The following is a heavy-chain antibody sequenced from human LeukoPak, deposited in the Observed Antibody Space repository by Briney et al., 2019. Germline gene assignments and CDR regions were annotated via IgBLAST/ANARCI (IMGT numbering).Heavy chain of an antibody. CDR3: AREVVRGVVDY. CDR2: IYSGGST. CDR1: EFSVGSNY. J-gene: IGHJ4*02. D-gene: IGHD3-10*01. V-gene: IGHV3-66*01. Sequence: GGSLRLSCAASEFSVGSNYMTWVRQAPGKGLEWVSLIYSGGSTYYADSVKGRFTISRDNAKNSLYLQMNSLRAEDTAVYYCAREVVRGVVDYWGQGTLVTVSS.